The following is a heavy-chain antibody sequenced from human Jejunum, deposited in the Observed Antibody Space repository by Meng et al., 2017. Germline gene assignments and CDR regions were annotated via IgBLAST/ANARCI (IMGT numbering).Heavy chain of an antibody. CDR2: IYPGDSDT. J-gene: IGHJ4*02. V-gene: IGHV5-51*01. CDR1: GYTFSNYW. Sequence: KVSCKGFGYTFSNYWIGWVRQMPGKGPEWMGIIYPGDSDTTYSPSVQGRVTISADMSISTTYLQWSSLKASDTAMYYCARQVRTGHYNYWGQGTLVTVSS. D-gene: IGHD2-8*02. CDR3: ARQVRTGHYNY.